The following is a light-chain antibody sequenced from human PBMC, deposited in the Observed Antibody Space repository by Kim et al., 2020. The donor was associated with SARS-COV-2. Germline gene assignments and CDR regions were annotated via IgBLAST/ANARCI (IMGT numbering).Light chain of an antibody. Sequence: NFMLTQPHSVSASPGKTVTISCTGSSGNIASNYVQWYQQRPGSAPTTVIYEDDQRPSGVPDRFSGSIDRSSNSASLTISGLKTEDEADYYCQSYDDHTKGVFGGGTQLTVL. CDR2: EDD. CDR3: QSYDDHTKGV. CDR1: SGNIASNY. V-gene: IGLV6-57*02. J-gene: IGLJ3*02.